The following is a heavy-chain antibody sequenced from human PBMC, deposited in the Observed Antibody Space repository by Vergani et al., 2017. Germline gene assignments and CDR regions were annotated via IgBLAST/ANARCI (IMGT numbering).Heavy chain of an antibody. CDR1: GGTFSSYA. J-gene: IGHJ2*01. CDR3: ARDLIGAVVPAAMAYWYVDL. V-gene: IGHV1-69*18. Sequence: QVQLVQSGAEVKKPGSSVKVSCKASGGTFSSYAISWVRQAPGRGLEWMGRIIPIFGTANYAQKFQGRVKITADESTSTAYMELSSLRSEDSAVYYCARDLIGAVVPAAMAYWYVDLWGRGTLVTVSS. CDR2: IIPIFGTA. D-gene: IGHD2-2*01.